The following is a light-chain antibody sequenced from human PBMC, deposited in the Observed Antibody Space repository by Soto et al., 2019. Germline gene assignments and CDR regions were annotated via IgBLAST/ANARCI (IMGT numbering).Light chain of an antibody. V-gene: IGLV2-14*01. CDR2: EVT. J-gene: IGLJ1*01. CDR3: SSYTVSVAAYV. Sequence: QSVLTQPASVSGSPGQSITISCSGSSSDVGNGYDSVSWYQQHPGKAPKLIIYEVTNRPSGVSSRFSGSKSGNTASLTISGLQAVDEADYYCSSYTVSVAAYVLGTGTKVTVL. CDR1: SSDVGNGYDS.